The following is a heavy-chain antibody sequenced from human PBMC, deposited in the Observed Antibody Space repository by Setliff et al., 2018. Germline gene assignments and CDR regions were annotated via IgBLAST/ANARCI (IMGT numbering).Heavy chain of an antibody. D-gene: IGHD3-22*01. J-gene: IGHJ4*03. Sequence: PSETLSLTCTVSGGSVSSGSYYWSWIRQPPGKGLEWIGYIYYSGSTNYNPSLKSRVTISVDTSKNQFSLKLSSVTAADTAVYYCARADSSGYYPYFDYWVPETLLVTVSS. CDR2: IYYSGST. CDR3: ARADSSGYYPYFDY. CDR1: GGSVSSGSYY. V-gene: IGHV4-61*01.